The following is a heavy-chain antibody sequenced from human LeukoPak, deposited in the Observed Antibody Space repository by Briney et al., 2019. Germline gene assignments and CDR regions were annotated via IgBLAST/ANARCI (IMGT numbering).Heavy chain of an antibody. J-gene: IGHJ4*02. CDR1: GYTLTDYY. CDR3: AREAHGSGTYYSDY. D-gene: IGHD3-10*01. CDR2: INPNSGDT. Sequence: GASVKVSCKASGYTLTDYYMHWVRQAPGQGLEWMGWINPNSGDTNYAQMFQGRVTMTRDTSITTAYMELSRLRSDDRAVYYCAREAHGSGTYYSDYWGQGTLVTVSS. V-gene: IGHV1-2*02.